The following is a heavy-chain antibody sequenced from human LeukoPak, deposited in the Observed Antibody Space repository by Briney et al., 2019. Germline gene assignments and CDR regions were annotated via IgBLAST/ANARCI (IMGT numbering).Heavy chain of an antibody. J-gene: IGHJ4*02. Sequence: PSETLFLTCTVSSGSIATVSYYWGWIRQPPGKALEYIGSMYYSGSTYYNPSLKSRVTISVDTSKNQLSLKLSSVTAADTAVYYCARLPDYDLLTSYPFDYWGQGTLVTVSS. CDR1: SGSIATVSYY. D-gene: IGHD3-9*01. V-gene: IGHV4-39*01. CDR2: MYYSGST. CDR3: ARLPDYDLLTSYPFDY.